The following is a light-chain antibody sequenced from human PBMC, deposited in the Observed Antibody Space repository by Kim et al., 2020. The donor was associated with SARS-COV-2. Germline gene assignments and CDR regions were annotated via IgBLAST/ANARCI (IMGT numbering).Light chain of an antibody. V-gene: IGLV3-21*04. CDR2: YDS. CDR1: NIGTKG. Sequence: NQPPSVSVAPGKTARITCGGNNIGTKGVHWYQQKPGQAPVLVIYYDSDRPSGIPERFSGSNSGNTATLTITRVEAGDEADYYCQVWDSSSDHVVFG. CDR3: QVWDSSSDHVV. J-gene: IGLJ2*01.